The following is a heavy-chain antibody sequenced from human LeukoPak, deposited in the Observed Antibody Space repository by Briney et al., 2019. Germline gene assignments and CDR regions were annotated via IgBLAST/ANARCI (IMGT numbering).Heavy chain of an antibody. CDR1: TGSINSYY. CDR3: ARHGYTARHFFLDF. V-gene: IGHV4-4*07. J-gene: IGHJ4*02. D-gene: IGHD3-16*02. Sequence: SETLSLTCTVSTGSINSYYWCWVRQPAGRGLDWIGRIDTTGRADYDPYLQNREKMSIDTSQKQFSLTLRSVTAADSAYYFCARHGYTARHFFLDFWTQGTLITVSS. CDR2: IDTTGRA.